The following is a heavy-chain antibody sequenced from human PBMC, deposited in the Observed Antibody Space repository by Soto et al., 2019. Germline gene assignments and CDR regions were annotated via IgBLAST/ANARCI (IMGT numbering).Heavy chain of an antibody. J-gene: IGHJ5*02. CDR3: AKQGMPLKNYQRTLWDWFDP. D-gene: IGHD2-2*01. CDR2: IYPGDSET. Sequence: GESLKISCEGSGYSFTSYWIGWVRQMPGKGLEWMGIIYPGDSETRYSPSFQGQVTISVDKSISTAYLQWSSLKASDTAMYYCAKQGMPLKNYQRTLWDWFDPGGQGTLVTVSS. CDR1: GYSFTSYW. V-gene: IGHV5-51*01.